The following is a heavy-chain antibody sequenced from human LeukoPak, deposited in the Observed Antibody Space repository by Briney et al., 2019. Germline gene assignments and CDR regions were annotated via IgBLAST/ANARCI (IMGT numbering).Heavy chain of an antibody. D-gene: IGHD3-22*01. CDR3: ARDSSDYDSSGYDY. Sequence: RSGGSLRLSCAASGFTFSSYWMSWVRQAPGKGLEWVSSISSSSSYIYYADSVKGRFTISRDNAKNSLYLQMNSLRAEDTAVYYCARDSSDYDSSGYDYWGQGTLVTVSS. V-gene: IGHV3-21*01. CDR2: ISSSSSYI. CDR1: GFTFSSYW. J-gene: IGHJ4*02.